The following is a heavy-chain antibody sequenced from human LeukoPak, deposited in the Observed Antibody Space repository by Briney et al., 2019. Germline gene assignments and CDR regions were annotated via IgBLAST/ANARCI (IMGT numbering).Heavy chain of an antibody. V-gene: IGHV3-30-3*01. CDR3: ARDASYYVSYNWFDP. D-gene: IGHD3-10*02. Sequence: GGSLRLSCAASGFTFSSYAMHWVRQAPGKGLEWVAVISYDGSNKYYADSVKGRFTISRDNSKNTLYLQMNSLRAEDTAVYYCARDASYYVSYNWFDPWGQGTLVTVSS. J-gene: IGHJ5*02. CDR1: GFTFSSYA. CDR2: ISYDGSNK.